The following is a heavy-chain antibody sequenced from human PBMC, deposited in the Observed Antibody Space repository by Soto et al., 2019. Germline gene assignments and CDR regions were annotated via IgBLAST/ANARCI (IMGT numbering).Heavy chain of an antibody. J-gene: IGHJ6*03. D-gene: IGHD4-4*01. Sequence: QVQLVQSGAEVKKPGASVKVSCKASGYTFTSYYIQWVRQAPGQGLEWMGVINPFDDSTIYAQRFQGRVTMTSDTSTSTVFMEVSSLRSEDTAVYHCAREEMPTVNNYYYYMDVWGKGTTVTVSS. V-gene: IGHV1-46*03. CDR1: GYTFTSYY. CDR2: INPFDDST. CDR3: AREEMPTVNNYYYYMDV.